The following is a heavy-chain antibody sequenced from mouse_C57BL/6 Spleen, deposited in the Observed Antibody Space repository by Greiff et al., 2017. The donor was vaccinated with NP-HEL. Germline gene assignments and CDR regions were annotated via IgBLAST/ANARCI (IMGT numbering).Heavy chain of an antibody. V-gene: IGHV14-4*01. CDR1: GFNIKDDY. CDR2: IDPENGDT. Sequence: VQLKQSGAELVRPGASVKLSCTASGFNIKDDYMHWVKQRPEQGLEWIGWIDPENGDTEYASKFQGKATITADTSSNTAYLQLSSLTSEDTADYYCTTPSTVVNYWGQGTSVTVSS. D-gene: IGHD1-1*01. CDR3: TTPSTVVNY. J-gene: IGHJ4*01.